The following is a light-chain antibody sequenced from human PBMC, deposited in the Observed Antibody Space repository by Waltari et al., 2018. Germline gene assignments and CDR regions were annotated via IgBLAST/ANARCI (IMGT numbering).Light chain of an antibody. Sequence: EVVVTQSPVTLSVSPGERATLSCRASQSVNSNFAWYQKKTGQAPRLLFYRSSTRATGIQARFSGSGSGTEFTLTISSMQSEDVALYYCQQYNNWPYTFGQGTKLEIK. CDR1: QSVNSN. CDR3: QQYNNWPYT. V-gene: IGKV3-15*01. CDR2: RSS. J-gene: IGKJ2*01.